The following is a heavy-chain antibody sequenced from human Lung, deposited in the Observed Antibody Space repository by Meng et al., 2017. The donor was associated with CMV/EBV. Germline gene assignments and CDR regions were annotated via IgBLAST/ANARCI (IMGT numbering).Heavy chain of an antibody. V-gene: IGHV3-49*04. J-gene: IGHJ5*02. D-gene: IGHD3-22*01. CDR2: IRSKAYGGTT. CDR1: GFTFGDYA. Sequence: SXTASGFTFGDYAMSWVRQAPGKGLEWVGFIRSKAYGGTTECAASVKGRFTISRDDSKSIAYLQMNSLKTEDTAVYYCTREPYYYDSSGYYYGFDPXGQGXLVTVSS. CDR3: TREPYYYDSSGYYYGFDP.